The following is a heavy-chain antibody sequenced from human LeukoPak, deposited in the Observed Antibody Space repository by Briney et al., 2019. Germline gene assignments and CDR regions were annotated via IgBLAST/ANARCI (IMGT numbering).Heavy chain of an antibody. CDR3: AMDSSGYYYRLNAFDI. V-gene: IGHV3-33*01. CDR2: IWYDGSNK. D-gene: IGHD3-22*01. CDR1: GFTFSSYG. J-gene: IGHJ3*02. Sequence: PGRSLRLSCAASGFTFSSYGMHWVRQAPGKGLEWVAVIWYDGSNKHYADSVKGRFTISRDNSKNTLYLQMNSLRAEDTAVYYCAMDSSGYYYRLNAFDIWGQGTMVTVSS.